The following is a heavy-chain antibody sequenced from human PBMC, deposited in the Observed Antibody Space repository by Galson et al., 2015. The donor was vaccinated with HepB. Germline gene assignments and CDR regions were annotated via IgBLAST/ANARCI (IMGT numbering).Heavy chain of an antibody. D-gene: IGHD4-17*01. CDR2: IEWDDDK. V-gene: IGHV2-70*11. Sequence: PALVIPTQTLTLTCTFSGFSLRTSGMCVSWIRQPPGKALEWLARIEWDDDKYYSTSLKTRLTISKDTSKNQVVLTMTNMDPVDTATYFCARIRAGDYGWFGMDVWGQGTTVTVSS. CDR1: GFSLRTSGMC. J-gene: IGHJ6*02. CDR3: ARIRAGDYGWFGMDV.